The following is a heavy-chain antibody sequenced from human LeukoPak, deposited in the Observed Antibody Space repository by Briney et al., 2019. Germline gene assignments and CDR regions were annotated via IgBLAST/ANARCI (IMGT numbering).Heavy chain of an antibody. V-gene: IGHV4-30-4*01. J-gene: IGHJ4*02. D-gene: IGHD3-10*01. CDR3: ASQQLWFGENVASFDY. CDR1: GGSVSHSNW. CDR2: IYYSGST. Sequence: SGTLSLTCAVSGGSVSHSNWWTWIRQPPGKGLEWIGYIYYSGSTYYNPSLKSRVTISVDTSKNQFSLKLSSVTAADTAVYYCASQQLWFGENVASFDYWGQGTLVTVSS.